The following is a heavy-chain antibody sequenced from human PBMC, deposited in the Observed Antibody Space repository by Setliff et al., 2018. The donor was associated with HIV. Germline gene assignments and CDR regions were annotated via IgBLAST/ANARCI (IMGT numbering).Heavy chain of an antibody. J-gene: IGHJ6*03. V-gene: IGHV4-59*12. CDR2: IYYSGST. D-gene: IGHD5-12*01. Sequence: KPSETLSLTCTVSGGSISSYYWSWIRQPPGKGLEWIGYIYYSGSTNYNPSLKSRVTLSVDTSKNQFSLMLRSVTAADTAVYYCARGRVDIVLTDYLDVWGKGTTVTVSS. CDR1: GGSISSYY. CDR3: ARGRVDIVLTDYLDV.